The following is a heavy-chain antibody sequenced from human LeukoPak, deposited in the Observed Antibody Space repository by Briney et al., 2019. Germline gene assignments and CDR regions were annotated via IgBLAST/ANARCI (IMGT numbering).Heavy chain of an antibody. J-gene: IGHJ5*02. Sequence: PSETLSLTCTVSGGSISGSSYYWGWIRQPPGKGLEWIGSIYYNGTTYYNPSLKSRVIVSVDTSNNQFSLKLSSVTAADTSVYYCAAMLGGRGKWFDPWGQGNLVTVSA. V-gene: IGHV4-39*01. CDR3: AAMLGGRGKWFDP. D-gene: IGHD1-14*01. CDR2: IYYNGTT. CDR1: GGSISGSSYY.